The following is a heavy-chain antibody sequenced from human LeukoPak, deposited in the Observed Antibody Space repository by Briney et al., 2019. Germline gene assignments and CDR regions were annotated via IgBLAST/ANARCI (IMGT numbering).Heavy chain of an antibody. J-gene: IGHJ4*02. CDR3: AREGIAAAGGNFDY. D-gene: IGHD6-13*01. CDR2: IYYSGST. CDR1: GCSISSSSYY. V-gene: IGHV4-39*07. Sequence: SETLSLTCTVSGCSISSSSYYWGWIRQPPGKGLEWIVSIYYSGSTHYNPSLKSRVTISVDTSKKQFSLKLSSVTAADTDVYYCAREGIAAAGGNFDYWGQGTLVTVSS.